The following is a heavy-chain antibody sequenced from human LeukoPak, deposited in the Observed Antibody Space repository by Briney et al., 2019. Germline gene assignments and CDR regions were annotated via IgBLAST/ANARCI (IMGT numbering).Heavy chain of an antibody. CDR2: INHSGGT. CDR1: GGSFSGYY. J-gene: IGHJ4*02. Sequence: SETLSLTCAVYGGSFSGYYWSWIRQPPGKGLEWIGEINHSGGTNYNPSLKSRVTISVDTSKNQFSLKLSSVTAADTAVYYCARCYYDSSGYIDYWGQGTLVTVSS. D-gene: IGHD3-22*01. V-gene: IGHV4-34*01. CDR3: ARCYYDSSGYIDY.